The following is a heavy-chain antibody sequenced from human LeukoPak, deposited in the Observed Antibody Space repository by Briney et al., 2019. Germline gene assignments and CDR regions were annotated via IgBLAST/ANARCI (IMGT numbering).Heavy chain of an antibody. Sequence: ASVKVSCKASGYTFTGYYMHWVRQAPGQGLEWMGWINPNSGGTNYAQKFQGRVTMTRDTSISTAYMELSSLRSEDTAVYYCARGGQWLIKSGYFDFWGRGTLVTVSS. D-gene: IGHD6-19*01. CDR1: GYTFTGYY. V-gene: IGHV1-2*02. CDR3: ARGGQWLIKSGYFDF. CDR2: INPNSGGT. J-gene: IGHJ2*01.